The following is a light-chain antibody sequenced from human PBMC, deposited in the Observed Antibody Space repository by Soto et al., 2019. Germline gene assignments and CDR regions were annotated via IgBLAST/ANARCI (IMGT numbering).Light chain of an antibody. CDR3: AAWDDSLNGPV. J-gene: IGLJ2*01. CDR2: TNN. Sequence: QSVLTQPPSASGTPGQRVTISCSGSSSNIGSNTVNWYQQVPGTAPKLLIYTNNQRPSGVPDRFSGSKSGTSASLAISGLHSEDEADYYCAAWDDSLNGPVFGGGTKLTVL. V-gene: IGLV1-44*01. CDR1: SSNIGSNT.